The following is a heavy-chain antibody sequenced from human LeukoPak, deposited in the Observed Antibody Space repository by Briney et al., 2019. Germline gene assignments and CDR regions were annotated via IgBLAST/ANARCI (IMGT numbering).Heavy chain of an antibody. CDR3: AKVTYSSSAYFDY. J-gene: IGHJ4*02. Sequence: PGGSLRLSCAASGFTFSSYAMSWVRQAPGKGVEWVSAISGSGGSTYYADSVKGRFTISRDNSKNTLYLQMNSLRAEDTAVYYCAKVTYSSSAYFDYWGQGTLVTVSS. V-gene: IGHV3-23*01. CDR1: GFTFSSYA. D-gene: IGHD6-6*01. CDR2: ISGSGGST.